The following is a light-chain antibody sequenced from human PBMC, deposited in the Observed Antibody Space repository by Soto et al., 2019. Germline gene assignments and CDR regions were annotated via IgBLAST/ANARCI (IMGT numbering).Light chain of an antibody. Sequence: EIVLTQSPATLSLSPGERATLSCRASQSVSSYLAWYQQKPGQAPRLLIYDASNRATGTPARFSGSGSGTEFTLTINSLQSEDFAVYYCQQYDNWPVTFGGGTKVDIK. CDR3: QQYDNWPVT. J-gene: IGKJ4*01. CDR1: QSVSSY. V-gene: IGKV3-11*01. CDR2: DAS.